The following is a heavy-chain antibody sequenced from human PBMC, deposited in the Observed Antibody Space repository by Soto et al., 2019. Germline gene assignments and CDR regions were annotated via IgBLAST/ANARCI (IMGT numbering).Heavy chain of an antibody. J-gene: IGHJ5*02. CDR2: IYYSGST. CDR3: ARHQASYYYGSGSYDWFDP. Sequence: PSETLSLTCTVSGGSISSYYWSWIWQPPGKGLEWIGYIYYSGSTNYNPSLKSRVTISVDTSKNQFSLKLSSVTAADTAVYYCARHQASYYYGSGSYDWFDPWGQGTLVTVSS. D-gene: IGHD3-10*01. V-gene: IGHV4-59*08. CDR1: GGSISSYY.